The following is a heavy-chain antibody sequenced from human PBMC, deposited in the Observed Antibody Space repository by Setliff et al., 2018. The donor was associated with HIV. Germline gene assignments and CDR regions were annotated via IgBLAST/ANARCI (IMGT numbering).Heavy chain of an antibody. CDR3: TKDPTPVQLWFFSGYYSES. CDR2: IKQDGSEE. CDR1: GFTFSTYW. D-gene: IGHD1-1*01. V-gene: IGHV3-7*01. J-gene: IGHJ4*02. Sequence: GESLKISCAASGFTFSTYWMIWVRQAPGKGLEWVAKIKQDGSEEYYADSVKGRFTISRDNSKNTLYLEMSSLRAEDTATYYCTKDPTPVQLWFFSGYYSESWGQGTVVTVS.